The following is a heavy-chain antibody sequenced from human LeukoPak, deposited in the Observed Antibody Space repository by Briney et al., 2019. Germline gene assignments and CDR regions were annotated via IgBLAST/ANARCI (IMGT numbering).Heavy chain of an antibody. CDR3: VRGYGGNTFAY. J-gene: IGHJ4*02. V-gene: IGHV3-74*01. CDR1: GFTFSSYW. Sequence: GGSLRLSCAASGFTFSSYWMHWVRQAPGKGLVWVSRINSDGSSTIYADAVKGRYTISRDNAKNTLYLQMNSLRAEDTAVYYCVRGYGGNTFAYWGQGTLATVSS. D-gene: IGHD4/OR15-4a*01. CDR2: INSDGSST.